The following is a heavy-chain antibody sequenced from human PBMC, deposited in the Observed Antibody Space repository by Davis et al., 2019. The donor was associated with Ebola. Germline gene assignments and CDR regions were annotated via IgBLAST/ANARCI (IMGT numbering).Heavy chain of an antibody. CDR2: IKQDGSEK. J-gene: IGHJ4*02. D-gene: IGHD6-19*01. Sequence: GESLKISCAASGFTFSTSLLNWVRQAPGKGLEWVANIKQDGSEKHYVDSVKGRFTISRDNAKNTLYLQMNSLRAEDTAVYYCATPSSIAVADPFDYWGQGTLVTVSS. CDR3: ATPSSIAVADPFDY. CDR1: GFTFSTSL. V-gene: IGHV3-7*01.